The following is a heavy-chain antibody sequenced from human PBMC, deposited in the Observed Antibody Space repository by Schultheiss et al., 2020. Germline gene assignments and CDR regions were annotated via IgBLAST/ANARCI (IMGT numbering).Heavy chain of an antibody. CDR3: ARGAMRGRYYYGMDV. V-gene: IGHV3-23*01. CDR1: GFTFSSYA. Sequence: GGSLRLSCAASGFTFSSYAMSWVRQTPGKGLEWVSAISGSGTYTNYADSVKGRFTISRDNSKNTLYLQMNSLRAEDTAVYYCARGAMRGRYYYGMDVWGQGTTVTVSS. J-gene: IGHJ6*02. CDR2: ISGSGTYT.